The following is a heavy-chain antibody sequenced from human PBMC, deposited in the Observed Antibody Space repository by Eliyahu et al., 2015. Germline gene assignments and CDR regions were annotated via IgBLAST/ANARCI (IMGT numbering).Heavy chain of an antibody. D-gene: IGHD3-10*01. V-gene: IGHV4-34*01. CDR3: ARGRGLLWFGELLFRA. Sequence: QVQLQQWGAGLXKPSETLSLXCAVYGGSFXGYYWXWIRQPPGKGLEWIXEXNHSGSTNYNPSLKSRVTISVDTSKNQFSLKLSSVTAADTAVYYCARGRGLLWFGELLFRAWGQGTLVTVSS. CDR1: GGSFXGYY. J-gene: IGHJ5*02. CDR2: XNHSGST.